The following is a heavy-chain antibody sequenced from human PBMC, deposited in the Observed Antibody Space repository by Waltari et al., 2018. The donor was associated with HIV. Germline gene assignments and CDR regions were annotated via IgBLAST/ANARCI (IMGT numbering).Heavy chain of an antibody. CDR3: VASAYGANSWIDY. CDR2: INPDDGYT. Sequence: DVQLVQSGAEIKKPGESLKISCKGSGYSFTTTWIGWVRKMPGKGLDWMAIINPDDGYTRYNPSCRGQVTISVDRSMSTAHLSWRRLKTSDTGIYYCVASAYGANSWIDYWGQGTPVTVSS. CDR1: GYSFTTTW. V-gene: IGHV5-51*01. D-gene: IGHD3-10*01. J-gene: IGHJ4*02.